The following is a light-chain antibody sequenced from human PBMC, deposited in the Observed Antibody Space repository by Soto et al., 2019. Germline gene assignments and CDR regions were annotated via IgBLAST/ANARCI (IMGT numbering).Light chain of an antibody. CDR1: SSNIGSNT. CDR2: SNN. CDR3: AAWDDSLNGPV. Sequence: QSVLTQPPSASGTPGQRVTISCSGSSSNIGSNTVNWYQQLPGTAPKLLIYSNNQRPSGVPDRFSGSKSGTSASLAISGLKSADEDDYSCAAWDDSLNGPVFGGGTKLPS. J-gene: IGLJ3*02. V-gene: IGLV1-44*01.